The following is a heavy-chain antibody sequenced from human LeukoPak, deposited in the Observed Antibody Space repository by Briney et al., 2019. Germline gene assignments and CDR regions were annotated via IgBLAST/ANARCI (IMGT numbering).Heavy chain of an antibody. CDR1: GFTFSSYE. CDR2: ISSSGSTI. V-gene: IGHV3-48*03. CDR3: ARRGDYFDY. D-gene: IGHD7-27*01. J-gene: IGHJ4*02. Sequence: RGSLRLSCAASGFTFSSYEMNWVRQAPGKGLEWVSYISSSGSTIYYADSVKGRFTISRDNAKNSLYLQMNSLRAEDTAVYYCARRGDYFDYWGQGTLVTVSS.